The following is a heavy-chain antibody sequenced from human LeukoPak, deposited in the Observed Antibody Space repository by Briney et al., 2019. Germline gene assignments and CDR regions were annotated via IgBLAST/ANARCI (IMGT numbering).Heavy chain of an antibody. D-gene: IGHD3-22*01. V-gene: IGHV1-8*01. J-gene: IGHJ4*02. Sequence: ASVKVSCKASGYTFTSYDINWVRQATGQGLEWMGWMNPNSGNTGYAQKFQGRVTMTRNTSISTAYMELSSLRSEDTAVHYCARAPGSYYDSSGYYYWGQGTLVTVSS. CDR1: GYTFTSYD. CDR3: ARAPGSYYDSSGYYY. CDR2: MNPNSGNT.